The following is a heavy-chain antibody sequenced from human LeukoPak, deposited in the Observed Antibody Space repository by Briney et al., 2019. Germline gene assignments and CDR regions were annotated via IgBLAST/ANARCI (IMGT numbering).Heavy chain of an antibody. J-gene: IGHJ4*02. CDR3: ARGPDVDTAMVLGGDY. CDR1: GFTFSSYW. Sequence: GGSLRLSCAASGFTFSSYWMHWVRQAPGKGLVWVSRINSDGSSTSYADSVKGRFTISRDNAKNTLYLQMNSLRAEDTAVYYCARGPDVDTAMVLGGDYWVQGTLVTVSS. CDR2: INSDGSST. V-gene: IGHV3-74*01. D-gene: IGHD5-18*01.